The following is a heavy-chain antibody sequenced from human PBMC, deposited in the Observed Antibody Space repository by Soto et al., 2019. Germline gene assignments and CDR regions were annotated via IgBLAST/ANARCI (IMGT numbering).Heavy chain of an antibody. J-gene: IGHJ4*02. CDR2: ISGSGGST. CDR3: AKGSGTSSGVWDNFDY. Sequence: EVQLLESGGGLVQPGGSLRLSCAASGFTFSSYAMSWVRQAPGKGLEWVSAISGSGGSTYYADSVKGRFTISRDNSKNTRYLKMNSLRAEDTAVYYCAKGSGTSSGVWDNFDYGGQGTLVTVSS. V-gene: IGHV3-23*01. D-gene: IGHD6-25*01. CDR1: GFTFSSYA.